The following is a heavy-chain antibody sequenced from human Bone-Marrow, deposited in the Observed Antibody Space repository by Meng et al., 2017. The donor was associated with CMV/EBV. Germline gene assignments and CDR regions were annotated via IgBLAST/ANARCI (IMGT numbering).Heavy chain of an antibody. CDR1: GGSISNHTW. CDR2: IYHSGST. V-gene: IGHV4-4*02. J-gene: IGHJ4*02. Sequence: LTCAVTGGSISNHTWWSWVRQPPGKGLEWIGEIYHSGSTNYNPSLKSRVTISVDKSKNQLSLKLNSMTAADTAVYYCARDLGTVAPGFWGQGTLVTVSS. CDR3: ARDLGTVAPGF. D-gene: IGHD4-23*01.